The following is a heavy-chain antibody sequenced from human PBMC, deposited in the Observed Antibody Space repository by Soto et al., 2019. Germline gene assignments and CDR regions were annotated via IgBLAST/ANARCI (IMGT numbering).Heavy chain of an antibody. CDR2: ISYDGNNK. CDR1: GFTFSSHG. Sequence: QVQLVESGGGVVQPGTSLRLSCVPSGFTFSSHGMYWVRQAPGKGLEWVAVISYDGNNKYYADSVKGRFTISRDNAKNMLYLQMNSLRPEDTAVYYCAKDLGQQLVLNYGMDVWGHGTTVTVSS. V-gene: IGHV3-30*18. J-gene: IGHJ6*02. CDR3: AKDLGQQLVLNYGMDV. D-gene: IGHD6-13*01.